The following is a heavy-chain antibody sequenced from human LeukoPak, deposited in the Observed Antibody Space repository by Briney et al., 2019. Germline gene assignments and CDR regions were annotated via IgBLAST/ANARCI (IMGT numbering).Heavy chain of an antibody. CDR3: ATDYYYDSSGPTGY. CDR1: GGTFSSYV. Sequence: GASVKVSCKASGGTFSSYVISWVRQAPGQRPEWMGRIIPILGIANYAQKFQGKVTITADKSTSTAYMELSSLRSEDTAVYYCATDYYYDSSGPTGYWGQGTLVTVSS. D-gene: IGHD3-22*01. V-gene: IGHV1-69*04. CDR2: IIPILGIA. J-gene: IGHJ4*02.